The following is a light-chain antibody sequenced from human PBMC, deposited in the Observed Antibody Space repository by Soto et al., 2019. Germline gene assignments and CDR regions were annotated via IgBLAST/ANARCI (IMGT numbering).Light chain of an antibody. CDR1: QSVSSN. V-gene: IGKV3-15*01. CDR3: QQYNKRPPSIP. J-gene: IGKJ5*01. Sequence: EIVMTQSPATLSVSPGERATLSCRASQSVSSNLAWYQQKPGQAPRLLIYGASTRATGIPARFSGSGSGTQFTLTISSLQSEYFAVYYCQQYNKRPPSIPFGQGTRLEIK. CDR2: GAS.